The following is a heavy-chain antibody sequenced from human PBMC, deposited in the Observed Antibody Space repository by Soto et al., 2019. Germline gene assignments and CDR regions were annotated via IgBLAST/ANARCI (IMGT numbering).Heavy chain of an antibody. CDR3: WLRLSTPVAGTSDY. CDR2: IYSGGST. V-gene: IGHV3-53*01. D-gene: IGHD6-19*01. CDR1: GFTVSSNY. J-gene: IGHJ4*02. Sequence: GGSLRLSCAASGFTVSSNYMSWVRQAPGKGLEWVSVIYSGGSTYYADSVKGRFTISRDNSKNTLYLQMNSLRAEDTAVYYCWLRLSTPVAGTSDYWGQGTLVTVSS.